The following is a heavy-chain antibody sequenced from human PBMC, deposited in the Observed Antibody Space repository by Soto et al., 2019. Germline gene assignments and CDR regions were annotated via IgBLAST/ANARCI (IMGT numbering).Heavy chain of an antibody. CDR1: GGSISSYY. J-gene: IGHJ6*02. Sequence: SETLSLTCTVSGGSISSYYWSWIRQPPGKGLEWIGYIYYSGSTNYNPSLKSRVTISVDTSKNQFSLKLSSVTAADTAVYYCAREGAFRSYYYGMDVWGQGTTVTVSS. CDR3: AREGAFRSYYYGMDV. CDR2: IYYSGST. V-gene: IGHV4-59*01.